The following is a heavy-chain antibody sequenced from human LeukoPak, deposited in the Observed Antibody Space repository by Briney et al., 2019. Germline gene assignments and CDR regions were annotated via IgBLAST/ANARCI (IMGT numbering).Heavy chain of an antibody. D-gene: IGHD3-16*01. V-gene: IGHV3-53*01. Sequence: GGSLRLSCAASGFTVSSNSISWVRQAPGKGPEWVSFIYSGGGTFYADSVKGRFTISRDNSKYTVYFQMNSLRAEDTAVYYCARDRGLGWFDPWGQGTLVTVSS. CDR1: GFTVSSNS. J-gene: IGHJ5*02. CDR2: IYSGGGT. CDR3: ARDRGLGWFDP.